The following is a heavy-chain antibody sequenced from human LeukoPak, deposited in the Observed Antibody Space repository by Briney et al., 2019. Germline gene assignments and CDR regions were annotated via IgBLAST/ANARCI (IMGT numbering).Heavy chain of an antibody. V-gene: IGHV4-59*08. CDR2: IYYDGRT. CDR3: AKVQSSGKGDRFDH. D-gene: IGHD3-22*01. Sequence: SETLSLTCTVSGGSINTYSWTWIRQPPGKGLDWIGYIYYDGRTDYNPSLTSRVTISVDTSKNQFSLKLSSVTAADTAVYYCAKVQSSGKGDRFDHWGQGALVSVSS. CDR1: GGSINTYS. J-gene: IGHJ4*02.